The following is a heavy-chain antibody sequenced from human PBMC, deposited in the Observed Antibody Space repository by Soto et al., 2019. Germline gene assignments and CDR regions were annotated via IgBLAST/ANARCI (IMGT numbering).Heavy chain of an antibody. J-gene: IGHJ6*02. CDR3: TRDGDGRMATNPYYYYGMDV. CDR2: VYYSGGA. V-gene: IGHV4-59*01. CDR1: GGSISGYY. D-gene: IGHD2-21*02. Sequence: SETLSLTCTVSGGSISGYYWSWIRQPPGKGLEWIGNVYYSGGAKYNPSVKRRVSISVDTSKNQFSLNLSSVTAADTAVYYCTRDGDGRMATNPYYYYGMDVWGPGITVTVSS.